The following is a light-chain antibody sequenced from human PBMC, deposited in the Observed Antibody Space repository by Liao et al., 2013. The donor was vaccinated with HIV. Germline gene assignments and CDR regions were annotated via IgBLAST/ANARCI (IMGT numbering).Light chain of an antibody. CDR3: QVWDSSGTHYV. CDR1: KLGDKY. J-gene: IGLJ1*01. Sequence: SYDLTQPPSVSVSPRQTASITCSGDKLGDKYACWYQQKPGQSPVLVIYQDHKRPSGIPDRFSGSSYGNTATLTISGTQAVDEATYYCQVWDSSGTHYVFGSGTKVTVL. CDR2: QDH. V-gene: IGLV3-1*01.